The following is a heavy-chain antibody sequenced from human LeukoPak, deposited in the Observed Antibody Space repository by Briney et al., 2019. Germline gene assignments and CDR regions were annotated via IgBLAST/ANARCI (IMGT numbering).Heavy chain of an antibody. CDR2: INPNSGGT. CDR1: GYTFTSYG. V-gene: IGHV1-2*02. J-gene: IGHJ4*02. D-gene: IGHD3-16*01. CDR3: ARGGGVLGTFDY. Sequence: ASVKVSCKASGYTFTSYGISWVRQAPGQGLEWMGWINPNSGGTNYAQKFQGRVTMTRDTSISTAYMELSRLRSDDTAVYYCARGGGVLGTFDYWGQGTLVTVSS.